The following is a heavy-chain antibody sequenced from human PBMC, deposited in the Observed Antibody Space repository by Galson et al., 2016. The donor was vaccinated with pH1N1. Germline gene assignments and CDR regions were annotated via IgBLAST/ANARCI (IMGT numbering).Heavy chain of an antibody. CDR1: RFTFSTYW. Sequence: SLRLSCAASRFTFSTYWMTWVRQAPGKGLEWVANIEQDGSQKYYVDSVKGRFTISRDNAKNTLYLQMNSLRAEDTAMYYCAREIGGRDSYWGQGTLVTVSS. V-gene: IGHV3-7*05. CDR3: AREIGGRDSY. D-gene: IGHD3-3*01. CDR2: IEQDGSQK. J-gene: IGHJ4*02.